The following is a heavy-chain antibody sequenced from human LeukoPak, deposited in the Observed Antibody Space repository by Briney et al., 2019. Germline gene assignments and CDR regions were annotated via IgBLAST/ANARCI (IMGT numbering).Heavy chain of an antibody. D-gene: IGHD3-22*01. Sequence: WIRQPPGKGLEWVGRVKSKTDGGSIDYGAPVKGRFTISRDDSKNTLYLQMNSLKTEDTAMYYCSYYYDSTGYVRFDYWGQGTLVTVSS. CDR3: SYYYDSTGYVRFDY. CDR2: VKSKTDGGSI. V-gene: IGHV3-15*01. J-gene: IGHJ4*02.